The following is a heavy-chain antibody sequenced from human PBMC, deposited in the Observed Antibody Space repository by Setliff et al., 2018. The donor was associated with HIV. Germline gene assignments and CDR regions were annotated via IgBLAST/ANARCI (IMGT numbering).Heavy chain of an antibody. CDR1: GASISSYY. J-gene: IGHJ4*02. D-gene: IGHD6-13*01. V-gene: IGHV4-59*01. Sequence: PSETLSLTCTVSGASISSYYWSWIRQPPGKGLEWIGYIYSSGSTNYNPSLKSRVTISVDTSKNQFSLKLTSVTAADTAVYYCARGGRRSTWYLRGWYFDYWGQGTLVTVSS. CDR3: ARGGRRSTWYLRGWYFDY. CDR2: IYSSGST.